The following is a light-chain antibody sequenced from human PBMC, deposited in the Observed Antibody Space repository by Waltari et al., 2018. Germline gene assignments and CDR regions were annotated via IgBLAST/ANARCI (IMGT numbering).Light chain of an antibody. CDR3: QQYSSYSYT. CDR2: NAS. J-gene: IGKJ2*01. CDR1: QSINTW. Sequence: DIQMTQSPSTLSVSVGDRVTITCRASQSINTWLAWYQLKPGKAPKLLIYNASSLESGVPSRFSGSGSGTEFTLTINSLQPDDFATYFCQQYSSYSYTFGQGTKMEI. V-gene: IGKV1-5*03.